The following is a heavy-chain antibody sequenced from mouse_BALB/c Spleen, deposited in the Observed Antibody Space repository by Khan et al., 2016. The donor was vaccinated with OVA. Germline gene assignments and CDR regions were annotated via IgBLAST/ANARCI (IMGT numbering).Heavy chain of an antibody. CDR3: VRIPTPPDYFDQ. CDR2: INPSSGYT. V-gene: IGHV1-4*01. CDR1: GYTFTNYT. Sequence: QVQLKQSGAELARPGASVKMSCKASGYTFTNYTMHWVKQRPGQGLEWIGYINPSSGYTNYNQNFNDKATLTTDTSSGPAYMQLSSLTSDDSAVYYCVRIPTPPDYFDQWGQGTTLTVSS. J-gene: IGHJ2*01.